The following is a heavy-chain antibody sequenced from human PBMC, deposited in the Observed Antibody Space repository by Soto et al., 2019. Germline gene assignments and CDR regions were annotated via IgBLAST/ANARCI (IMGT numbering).Heavy chain of an antibody. D-gene: IGHD3-16*01. CDR2: IWYDGSNK. J-gene: IGHJ6*03. V-gene: IGHV3-33*01. Sequence: GGSVRLSCAASGFTFSSYGMHWVRQAPGKGLEWVAVIWYDGSNKYYADSVKGRFTISRDNSKNTLYLQMNSLRAEDTAVYYCARESHALTGADTGGEVHMDVWGKGTPVTVSS. CDR3: ARESHALTGADTGGEVHMDV. CDR1: GFTFSSYG.